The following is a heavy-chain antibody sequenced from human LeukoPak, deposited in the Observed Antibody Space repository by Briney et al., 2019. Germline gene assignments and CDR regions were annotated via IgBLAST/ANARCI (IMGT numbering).Heavy chain of an antibody. CDR2: INHSGST. D-gene: IGHD3-22*01. Sequence: SETLSLTCAVYGGSFSGYYWSWIRQPPGKGLEWIGEINHSGSTNYNPSLKSRVTISVAPSKNQFSLKLSSVTAADTAVYYCARGQGAYNSSGFDYWGQGTLVTVSS. V-gene: IGHV4-34*01. J-gene: IGHJ4*02. CDR1: GGSFSGYY. CDR3: ARGQGAYNSSGFDY.